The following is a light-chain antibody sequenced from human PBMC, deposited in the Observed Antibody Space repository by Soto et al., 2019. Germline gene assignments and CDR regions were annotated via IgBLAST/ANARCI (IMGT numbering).Light chain of an antibody. J-gene: IGKJ1*01. Sequence: EIVMTQSPATLSVSPGERATLSCRASQSVSSNLAWYQQKPGQAPRLLIYGASTRATGIPARFSGSGSGIEFTLTISSLQSEDFAVYYCQKYNNWPPWTFGEGTKVEIK. V-gene: IGKV3-15*01. CDR3: QKYNNWPPWT. CDR1: QSVSSN. CDR2: GAS.